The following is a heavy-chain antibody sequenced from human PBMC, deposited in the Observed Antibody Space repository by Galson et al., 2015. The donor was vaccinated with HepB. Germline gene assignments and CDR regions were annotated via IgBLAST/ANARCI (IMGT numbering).Heavy chain of an antibody. CDR2: IYWNDDK. CDR3: AHRRLVVVPSGAFDI. J-gene: IGHJ3*02. D-gene: IGHD2-2*01. V-gene: IGHV2-5*01. Sequence: PALVKPTQTLTLTCTFSGFSLSTSGVGVGWIRQPPGKALEWLALIYWNDDKRYSPSLKSRLTITKDTSKNQVVLTMTNMDPVDTATYYCAHRRLVVVPSGAFDIWGQGTMVTVSS. CDR1: GFSLSTSGVG.